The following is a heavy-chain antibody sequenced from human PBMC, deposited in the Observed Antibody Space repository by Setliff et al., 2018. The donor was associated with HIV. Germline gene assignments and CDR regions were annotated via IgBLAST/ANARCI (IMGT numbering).Heavy chain of an antibody. CDR3: ARGGTYCTNGVCYTHNWFDP. J-gene: IGHJ5*02. V-gene: IGHV1-46*01. CDR2: IKPTGGDT. CDR1: GYTFTSFY. D-gene: IGHD2-8*01. Sequence: ASVKVSCKVSGYTFTSFYMHWLRQAPGQGPQWMGLIKPTGGDTSYAQSFKGRLTMTTDTSTSTAYMELSSLTSEDTAVYYCARGGTYCTNGVCYTHNWFDPWGQGTLVTVSS.